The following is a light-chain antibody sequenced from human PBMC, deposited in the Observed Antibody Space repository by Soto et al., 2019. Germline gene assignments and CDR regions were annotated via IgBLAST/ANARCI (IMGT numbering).Light chain of an antibody. CDR3: QQYGSSGT. CDR1: QSLTNNY. CDR2: GAS. Sequence: EIVLTQSPGTLSMSPGERATLSCRASQSLTNNYLAWFQQKPGQAPRLLIYGASNRPTDIPARFSGSGSGTEFTLTISSLQSEDFAVYYCQQYGSSGTFGQGTKVDIK. V-gene: IGKV3-20*01. J-gene: IGKJ1*01.